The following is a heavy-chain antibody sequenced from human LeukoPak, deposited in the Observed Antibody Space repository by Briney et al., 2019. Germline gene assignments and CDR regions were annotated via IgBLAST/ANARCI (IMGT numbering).Heavy chain of an antibody. CDR2: ISGSGRST. Sequence: PGGSLRLSCAASGFTFTSYAMSWVRQAPGKGLEWVSAISGSGRSTYYADSVKGRFTISRDNSENTLYLQMNSLRAEDTAVYYCAKDERNWNYNLASQTYDWGQGTLVTVSS. V-gene: IGHV3-23*01. D-gene: IGHD1-7*01. CDR1: GFTFTSYA. CDR3: AKDERNWNYNLASQTYD. J-gene: IGHJ4*02.